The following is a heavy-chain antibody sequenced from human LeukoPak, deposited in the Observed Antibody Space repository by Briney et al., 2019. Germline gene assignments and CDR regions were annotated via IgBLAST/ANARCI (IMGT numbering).Heavy chain of an antibody. J-gene: IGHJ3*02. D-gene: IGHD5-12*01. CDR1: GFTFSSYS. CDR2: ITGSGGST. Sequence: GGSLRLSCAASGFTFSSYSMSWVRQAPGKGLEWVSDITGSGGSTYYADSVKGRFTISRDNSKNSLYLQMNSLRAEDTAVYYCAKDAGYDDAFDIWGQGTMVTVSS. CDR3: AKDAGYDDAFDI. V-gene: IGHV3-23*01.